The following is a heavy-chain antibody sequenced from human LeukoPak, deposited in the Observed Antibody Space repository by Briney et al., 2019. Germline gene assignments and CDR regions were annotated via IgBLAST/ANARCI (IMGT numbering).Heavy chain of an antibody. D-gene: IGHD3-10*01. CDR2: IRSKANSHET. J-gene: IGHJ4*02. CDR3: ARRGDYSASGDY. CDR1: GFIFSVSA. V-gene: IGHV3-73*01. Sequence: GGSLKLSCAASGFIFSVSAVHWVRQAPGKGLEWVCRIRSKANSHETAYAASVKGRFTIFRDDSKNTAYLQMNSLKSEESARYCCARRGDYSASGDYWGQGTLVTVSS.